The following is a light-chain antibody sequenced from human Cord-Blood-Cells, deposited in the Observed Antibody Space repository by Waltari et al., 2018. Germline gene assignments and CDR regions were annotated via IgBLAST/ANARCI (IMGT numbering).Light chain of an antibody. V-gene: IGLV3-21*04. CDR3: QVWDSSSDHP. Sequence: SYVLTQPPSVSVAPGKTARITCGGNNSGSKSVHWYQQKPGQAPVLVIYYDSDRPSGIPERFSGSNSGNTATLTISRVEAGDEADYYCQVWDSSSDHPFGGGTKLTVL. CDR2: YDS. CDR1: NSGSKS. J-gene: IGLJ3*02.